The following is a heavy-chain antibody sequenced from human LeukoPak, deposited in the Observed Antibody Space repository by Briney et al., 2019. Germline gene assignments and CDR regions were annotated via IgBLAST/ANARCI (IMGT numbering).Heavy chain of an antibody. CDR2: LNPHSGGT. D-gene: IGHD2-8*02. CDR1: GYTLRDYY. Sequence: GASVKVSCKASGYTLRDYYIYWVRQAPGQGLEWLGWLNPHSGGTNYAQRFQGRVTMTRDTSISTAYMELNSLRSDDTAVYYCARLTGPRDYWGQGTLVTVSS. J-gene: IGHJ4*02. V-gene: IGHV1-2*02. CDR3: ARLTGPRDY.